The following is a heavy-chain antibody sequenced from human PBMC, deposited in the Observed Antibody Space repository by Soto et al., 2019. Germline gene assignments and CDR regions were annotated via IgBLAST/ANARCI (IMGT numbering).Heavy chain of an antibody. J-gene: IGHJ6*03. D-gene: IGHD4-17*01. CDR1: GYSFTSYW. CDR3: ARVWATVTPPSIHYYCYMDV. V-gene: IGHV5-51*01. CDR2: IYPGDSDT. Sequence: PGESLKISCKGSGYSFTSYWIGWVRQMPGKGLEWMGIIYPGDSDTRYSPSFQGQVTISADKSISTAYLQWSSLKASDTAMYYCARVWATVTPPSIHYYCYMDVWGKGTTVTVSS.